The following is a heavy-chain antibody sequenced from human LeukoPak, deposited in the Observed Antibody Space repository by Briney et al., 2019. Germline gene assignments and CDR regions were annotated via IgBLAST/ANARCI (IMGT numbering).Heavy chain of an antibody. CDR3: ARDGEYGTGSYWVGCSDY. CDR2: IHPRSGDT. V-gene: IGHV1-2*02. CDR1: GYSFSAFY. D-gene: IGHD3-10*01. J-gene: IGHJ4*02. Sequence: ASVKVSYTPSGYSFSAFYILWVRQAPGQGLEWMGWIHPRSGDTSYAQKFQGRVTMARDTSISTVYMDLSSLGSDDTAVYYCARDGEYGTGSYWVGCSDYWGQAVSVTVSS.